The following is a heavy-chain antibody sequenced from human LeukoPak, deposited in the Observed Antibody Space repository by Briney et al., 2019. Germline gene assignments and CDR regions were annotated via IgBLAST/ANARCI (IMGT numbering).Heavy chain of an antibody. V-gene: IGHV3-30*04. J-gene: IGHJ4*02. D-gene: IGHD2-21*01. CDR1: GFTFSDFA. CDR3: TRGRWWLPF. Sequence: GGSLRLSCAGSGFTFSDFALHWVRQAPGKGLEWVAVISYDGTIRYYSDSVKGRFTISRDDSKNTVYLQLSSLRHDDTGIYYCTRGRWWLPFWGQGTMVTVSS. CDR2: ISYDGTIR.